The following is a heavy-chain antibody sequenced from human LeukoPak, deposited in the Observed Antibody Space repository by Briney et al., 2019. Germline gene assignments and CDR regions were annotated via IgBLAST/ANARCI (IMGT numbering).Heavy chain of an antibody. V-gene: IGHV1-18*01. CDR2: ISVDSGNK. CDR3: AREKSGYSSGWFYYNGLDV. Sequence: GASVKVSCKASGYIFNNYGISWVRQAPGQGLEWMGWISVDSGNKHYAQKVQGRVTMTTETSTSTAYMELRSLKSDDTGVYYCAREKSGYSSGWFYYNGLDVWGQGTAVTVSS. D-gene: IGHD6-19*01. J-gene: IGHJ6*02. CDR1: GYIFNNYG.